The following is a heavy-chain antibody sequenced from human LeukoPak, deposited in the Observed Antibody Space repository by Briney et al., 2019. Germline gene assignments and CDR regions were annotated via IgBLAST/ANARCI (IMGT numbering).Heavy chain of an antibody. CDR2: INHSGST. V-gene: IGHV4-34*01. J-gene: IGHJ5*02. D-gene: IGHD6-19*01. Sequence: PSETLSLTCAVCGGSFSGYYWSWIRQPPGKGLEWIGEINHSGSTNYNPSLKSRVTISVDTSKNQFSLKLSSVTAADTAVYYCARLRGSSGSTLNWFDPWGQGTLVTVSS. CDR1: GGSFSGYY. CDR3: ARLRGSSGSTLNWFDP.